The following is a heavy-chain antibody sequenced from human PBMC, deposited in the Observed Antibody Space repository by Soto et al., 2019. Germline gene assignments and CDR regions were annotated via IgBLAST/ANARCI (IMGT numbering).Heavy chain of an antibody. V-gene: IGHV4-59*01. CDR2: IYYSGNT. D-gene: IGHD3-3*01. J-gene: IGHJ6*02. Sequence: PSETLSLTCTVSGGSISSYYWSWIRQPPGKGLEWIGYIYYSGNTNYNPSLKSRVTISVDTSKNQFSLKLSSVTAADTAVYYCARASGFFWSGYHYCMDFWGQGPTVPPS. CDR1: GGSISSYY. CDR3: ARASGFFWSGYHYCMDF.